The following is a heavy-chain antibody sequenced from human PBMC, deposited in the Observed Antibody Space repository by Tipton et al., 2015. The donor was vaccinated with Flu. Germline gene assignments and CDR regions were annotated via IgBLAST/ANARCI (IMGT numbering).Heavy chain of an antibody. D-gene: IGHD4-17*01. CDR1: SGSIRSTDYF. Sequence: TLSLTCTVSSGSIRSTDYFCAWIRQPPGKRLELIGSIYPSGTTYYNPSLKSRVTISVDMSKNQFSLQLTSVTAADTAVYYCARDGEGGDYFDYWGQGTLVTVSS. V-gene: IGHV4-39*07. J-gene: IGHJ4*02. CDR2: IYPSGTT. CDR3: ARDGEGGDYFDY.